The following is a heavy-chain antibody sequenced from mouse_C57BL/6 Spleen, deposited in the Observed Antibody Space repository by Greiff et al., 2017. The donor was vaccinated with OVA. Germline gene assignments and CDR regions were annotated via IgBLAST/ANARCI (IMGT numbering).Heavy chain of an antibody. CDR1: GYTFTSYW. CDR3: ARSTPRSGPDY. Sequence: QVHVKQSGAELAKPGASVKLSCKASGYTFTSYWMHWVKQRPGQGLEWIGYINPSSGYTKYNQKFKDKATLTADKSSSTAYMQLSSLTYEDSAVYYCARSTPRSGPDYWGQGTTLTVSS. CDR2: INPSSGYT. D-gene: IGHD3-2*02. V-gene: IGHV1-7*01. J-gene: IGHJ2*01.